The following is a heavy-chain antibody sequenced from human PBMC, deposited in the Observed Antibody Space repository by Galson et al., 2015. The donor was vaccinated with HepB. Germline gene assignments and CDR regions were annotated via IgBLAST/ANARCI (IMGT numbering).Heavy chain of an antibody. V-gene: IGHV3-23*01. Sequence: FLRLSCAASGFIFNNYAMTWVRQAPGKGLEWVSTISGSGGTTYYADSVKGRFIISRDKSKVYLQINNLRADDTAVYYCAKDQVATRGWDQYYFGIEVWGQGTTVTVSS. CDR1: GFIFNNYA. CDR3: AKDQVATRGWDQYYFGIEV. D-gene: IGHD5-12*01. J-gene: IGHJ6*02. CDR2: ISGSGGTT.